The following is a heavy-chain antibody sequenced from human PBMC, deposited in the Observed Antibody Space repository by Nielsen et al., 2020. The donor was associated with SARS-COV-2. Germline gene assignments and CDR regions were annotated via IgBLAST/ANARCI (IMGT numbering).Heavy chain of an antibody. J-gene: IGHJ5*02. Sequence: GESLKISCAASGFTFSNYRMNWVRQAPGKGLEWVSVIKRSGGSTYYADSVKGRFTISRDNSKNTLYLQMNSLRTDDTAVYYCARDKLIAAPVYCFDPWGQGTLVTVSS. CDR2: IKRSGGST. CDR1: GFTFSNYR. CDR3: ARDKLIAAPVYCFDP. V-gene: IGHV3-NL1*01. D-gene: IGHD6-13*01.